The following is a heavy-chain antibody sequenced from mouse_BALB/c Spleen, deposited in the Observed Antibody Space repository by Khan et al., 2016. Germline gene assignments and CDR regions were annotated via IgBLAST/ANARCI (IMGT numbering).Heavy chain of an antibody. CDR1: GYSFTGYY. J-gene: IGHJ2*01. Sequence: IVKTGASVKISCKASGYSFTGYYMHWVKQSHGKSLEWIGYISCYNGATRYNQKFKGKATFTVDTSSSTAYMQFNSLTSEDSAVYYCARPYYGYDEGYYFDYWGQGTTLTVSS. V-gene: IGHV1S34*01. D-gene: IGHD2-9*01. CDR2: ISCYNGAT. CDR3: ARPYYGYDEGYYFDY.